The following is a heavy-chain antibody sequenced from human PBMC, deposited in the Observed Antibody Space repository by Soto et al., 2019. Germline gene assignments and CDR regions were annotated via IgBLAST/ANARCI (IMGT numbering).Heavy chain of an antibody. J-gene: IGHJ5*02. CDR2: INANHGIT. V-gene: IGHV1-18*01. D-gene: IGHD2-15*01. CDR3: ARDRVDCSGGNCWRSVEDT. Sequence: ASVKVSCKASGGTFSSYTISWVRQAPGQGLEWMGRINANHGITNYAQKLQGRVTMTTDTSTSTAYMELRSLRSEDTAVYYCARDRVDCSGGNCWRSVEDTWGQGTLVTVSS. CDR1: GGTFSSYT.